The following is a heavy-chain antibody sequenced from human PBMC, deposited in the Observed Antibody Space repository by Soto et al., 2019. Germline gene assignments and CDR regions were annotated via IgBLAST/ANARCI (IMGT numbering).Heavy chain of an antibody. CDR1: GFSFSTYG. D-gene: IGHD4-17*01. CDR3: ARDGTEYYGEYYDY. V-gene: IGHV3-48*04. CDR2: GVSGNTK. J-gene: IGHJ4*02. Sequence: PGGSLRLSCVVSGFSFSTYGVTWVRQAPGKGLEWVCGVSGNTKYYADSVRGRFTISRDNAKNSLYLQMNSLRADDTAVYYCARDGTEYYGEYYDYWGQGIPVTVSS.